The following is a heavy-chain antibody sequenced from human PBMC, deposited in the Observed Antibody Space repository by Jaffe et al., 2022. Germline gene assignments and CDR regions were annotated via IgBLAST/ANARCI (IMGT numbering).Heavy chain of an antibody. V-gene: IGHV3-21*06. J-gene: IGHJ4*02. CDR3: ARERTHDYLIGG. CDR2: ISSSSSYI. D-gene: IGHD4-17*01. CDR1: GFTFSSYS. Sequence: EVQLVESGGGLVKPGGSLRLSCAASGFTFSSYSMNWVRQAPGKGLEWVSSISSSSSYIYYADSVKGRFTISRDNAKNSLYLQMNSLRAEDTAVYYCARERTHDYLIGGWGQGTLVTVSS.